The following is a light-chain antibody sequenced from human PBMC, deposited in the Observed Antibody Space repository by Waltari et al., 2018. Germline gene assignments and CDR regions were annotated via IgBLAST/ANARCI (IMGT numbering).Light chain of an antibody. V-gene: IGLV1-47*01. Sequence: HSVLTQPPSASGTPGQRVTLSCSGSTSNIGNNDIYWYQQLPGTAPKLLIYRHNQRPSGVPDRFSGSNSGTSTSLAISGLRSEDEADYYCAAWDDSLTAWVFGGGTKLTVL. J-gene: IGLJ3*02. CDR1: TSNIGNND. CDR2: RHN. CDR3: AAWDDSLTAWV.